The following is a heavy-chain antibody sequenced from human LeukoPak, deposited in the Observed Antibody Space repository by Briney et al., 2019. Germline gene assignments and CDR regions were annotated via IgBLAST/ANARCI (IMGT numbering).Heavy chain of an antibody. CDR3: AKGGKWDVTPFDY. CDR2: IGDAGSSV. D-gene: IGHD1-26*01. J-gene: IGHJ4*02. CDR1: GFTFSTYA. Sequence: GGSLRLSCAASGFTFSTYAMSWVRQAPGKGLVWVSAIGDAGSSVYYADSVKGRFTISRDNSKNTLYLQVNSLRAEDTAVYYCAKGGKWDVTPFDYWGQGTLVTVSS. V-gene: IGHV3-23*01.